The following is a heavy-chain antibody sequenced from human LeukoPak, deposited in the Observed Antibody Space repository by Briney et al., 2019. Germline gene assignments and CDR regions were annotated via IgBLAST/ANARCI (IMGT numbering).Heavy chain of an antibody. V-gene: IGHV4-4*07. CDR1: TGSISTYC. Sequence: SETLSLTCTVSTGSISTYCWTWVRQSAGKGLEYIGRVYTSGKTKYNSSLKSRVTMSVDTSKNQFSLRLSSVTAADTAVYYCARHPRTLSTPYYYFYYMDVWGKGTTVTVSS. CDR3: ARHPRTLSTPYYYFYYMDV. J-gene: IGHJ6*03. CDR2: VYTSGKT. D-gene: IGHD2-8*01.